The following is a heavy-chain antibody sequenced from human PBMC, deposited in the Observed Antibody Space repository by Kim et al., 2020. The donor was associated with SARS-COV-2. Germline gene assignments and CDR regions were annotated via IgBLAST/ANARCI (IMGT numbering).Heavy chain of an antibody. CDR3: ATRALGYFVDY. Sequence: KYYADSVKGRFTISRDNSKNTLYLQMNSLRAEDTAVYYCATRALGYFVDYWGQGTLVTVSS. D-gene: IGHD3-9*01. CDR2: K. J-gene: IGHJ4*02. V-gene: IGHV3-30*02.